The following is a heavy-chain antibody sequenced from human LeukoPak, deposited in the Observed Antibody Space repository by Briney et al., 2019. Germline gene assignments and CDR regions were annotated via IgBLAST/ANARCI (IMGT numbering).Heavy chain of an antibody. CDR2: IYDSGST. D-gene: IGHD2-2*01. CDR3: ARGSCSSTTRPEGGHNWFDP. CDR1: GGSVSSGNYY. V-gene: IGHV4-61*01. Sequence: SETLSLTCTVSGGSVSSGNYYWSWIRQPPGKGLEWIGYIYDSGSTNYNPSLKSRVTISVDTSKNQFSLKLSSVTAADTAVYYCARGSCSSTTRPEGGHNWFDPWGQGTLVTVSS. J-gene: IGHJ5*02.